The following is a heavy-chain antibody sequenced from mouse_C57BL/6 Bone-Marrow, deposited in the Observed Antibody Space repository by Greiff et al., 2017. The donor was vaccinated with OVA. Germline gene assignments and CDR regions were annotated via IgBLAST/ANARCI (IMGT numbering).Heavy chain of an antibody. CDR1: GFNIKDYY. J-gene: IGHJ3*01. D-gene: IGHD3-3*01. CDR3: ARGDVAWFAY. Sequence: VQLQQSGAELVKPGASVQLSCPASGFNIKDYYMHWVKQRPEQGLEWIGRIDPADGETKYSPKFQGTATLTADTSSNTAYLQHSSLTSEDTAVYYCARGDVAWFAYWGQGTLVTVSA. V-gene: IGHV14-2*01. CDR2: IDPADGET.